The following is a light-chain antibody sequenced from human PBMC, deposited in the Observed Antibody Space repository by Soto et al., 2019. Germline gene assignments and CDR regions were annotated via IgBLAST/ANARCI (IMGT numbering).Light chain of an antibody. CDR3: AAWDGSLNVYV. CDR2: TNN. Sequence: QSVLTQPPSASGTPGQRVTISCSGSSSSIGSNSVNWYQQLPRTAPKVLIYTNNQRPSGVPDRFSGSKSGTSASLAISGLQSEDEADYYCAAWDGSLNVYVFGTGTKVTLL. CDR1: SSSIGSNS. J-gene: IGLJ1*01. V-gene: IGLV1-44*01.